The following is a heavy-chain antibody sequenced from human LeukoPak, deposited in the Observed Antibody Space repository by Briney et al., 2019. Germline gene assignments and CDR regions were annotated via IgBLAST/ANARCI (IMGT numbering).Heavy chain of an antibody. CDR3: ASVIRGVIRNYYYYYMDV. CDR2: IYYSGST. CDR1: GGSISSYY. D-gene: IGHD3-10*01. J-gene: IGHJ6*03. Sequence: SETLSLTCTVSGGSISSYYWSWIRQPPGKGLEWIGYIYYSGSTNYNPSLKSRVTISVDTSKNQFYLKLSSVTAADTAVYYCASVIRGVIRNYYYYYMDVWGKGTTVIVSS. V-gene: IGHV4-59*12.